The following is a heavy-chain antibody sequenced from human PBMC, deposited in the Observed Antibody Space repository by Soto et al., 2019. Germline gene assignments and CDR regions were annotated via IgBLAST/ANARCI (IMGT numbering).Heavy chain of an antibody. J-gene: IGHJ4*02. CDR1: GFTFSTYT. V-gene: IGHV3-23*01. Sequence: EVQLLESGGLLVQSGWSLRLSCAASGFTFSTYTMSWVRQAPGKGLEWVSGVYGSGHGDTFYADSVKGRFVISRDDSKGMLFLQMNSLKVEDTAIYYCAKDRHPDGIWTFDFWGQGTLVTVFS. D-gene: IGHD3-9*01. CDR2: VYGSGHGDT. CDR3: AKDRHPDGIWTFDF.